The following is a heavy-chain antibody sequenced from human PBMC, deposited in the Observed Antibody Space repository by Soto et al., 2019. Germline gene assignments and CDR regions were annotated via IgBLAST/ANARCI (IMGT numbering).Heavy chain of an antibody. Sequence: QVQLVQSGAALKKPGSSVTVSCRASGGTFTSSLTFIWVRQAPGDGLKWMGRTIPALDITNYAQKFQGRVTITADISADKSTTTVYMDLSRLTSDDTAVYYCATAVTVRHVDSWGQGTLVTVSS. D-gene: IGHD2-21*02. CDR2: TIPALDIT. CDR1: GGTFTSSLT. J-gene: IGHJ4*02. CDR3: ATAVTVRHVDS. V-gene: IGHV1-69*02.